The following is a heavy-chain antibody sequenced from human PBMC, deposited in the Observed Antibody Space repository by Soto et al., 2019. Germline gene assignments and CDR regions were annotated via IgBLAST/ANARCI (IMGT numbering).Heavy chain of an antibody. D-gene: IGHD3-22*01. CDR2: MYPDDSDI. CDR3: ATAYVYDFENSNYYRDAFDI. V-gene: IGHV5-51*01. Sequence: GESLNLSCKGSGYNFTSYWIAGGRQIARKGVEWMAIMYPDDSDIRYSPSFEAHVTISADKSTSTAFLQWSSLKASDTAMYYCATAYVYDFENSNYYRDAFDIWGQGTLVTVSS. CDR1: GYNFTSYW. J-gene: IGHJ3*02.